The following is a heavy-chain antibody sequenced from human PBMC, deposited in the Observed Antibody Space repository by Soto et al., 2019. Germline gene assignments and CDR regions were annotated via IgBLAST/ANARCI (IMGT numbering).Heavy chain of an antibody. Sequence: EVQLLESGGGLVPPGGSLRLSCAASGFTFSSYAMSWVRQAPGKGLEWVSGISDRGDSNYYADFLKGRFTISRDNAQRTLYLELKSLRAEDTAVYYCAKVRGSAAGTCFDSWCQGNLVSVSS. J-gene: IGHJ5*01. CDR1: GFTFSSYA. D-gene: IGHD6-25*01. V-gene: IGHV3-23*01. CDR3: AKVRGSAAGTCFDS. CDR2: ISDRGDSN.